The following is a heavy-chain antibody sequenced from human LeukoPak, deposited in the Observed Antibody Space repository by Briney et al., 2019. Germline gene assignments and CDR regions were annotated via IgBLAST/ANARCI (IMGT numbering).Heavy chain of an antibody. CDR3: VTLVTTVTTSDY. CDR2: ISAYNGNT. D-gene: IGHD4-17*01. Sequence: ASVKVSCKASGYTFTSYGISWVRQAPGQGLEWMGWISAYNGNTNYAQKLQGRVTMTTDTSTSTAYMELRSLRSDDTAVYYCVTLVTTVTTSDYWGQGTLVTVSS. J-gene: IGHJ4*02. V-gene: IGHV1-18*01. CDR1: GYTFTSYG.